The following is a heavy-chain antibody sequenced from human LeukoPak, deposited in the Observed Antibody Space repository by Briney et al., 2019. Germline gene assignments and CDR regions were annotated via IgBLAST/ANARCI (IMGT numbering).Heavy chain of an antibody. D-gene: IGHD6-13*01. Sequence: ASVKVSFKASGYTFTNYGMRWVRQAPGQGLEWMGWISAHNGNTNYAQKFQGRVTMTTDTSTNTAYMELRSLRSYGAAVYYCARDSDTRVIAAKFAYWGQGTLVTVSS. CDR3: ARDSDTRVIAAKFAY. CDR2: ISAHNGNT. CDR1: GYTFTNYG. J-gene: IGHJ4*02. V-gene: IGHV1-18*01.